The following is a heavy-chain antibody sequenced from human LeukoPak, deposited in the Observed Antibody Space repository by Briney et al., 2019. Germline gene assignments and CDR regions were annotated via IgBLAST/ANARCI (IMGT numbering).Heavy chain of an antibody. Sequence: SETLSLTCTVSGGSISSGGYYWSWIRQHPGKGLEWIGYIYYSGSTYYNPPLKSRVTISVDTSKNQFSPKLSSVTAADTAVYYCAREAVPAALDYWGQGTLVTVSS. V-gene: IGHV4-31*03. CDR2: IYYSGST. J-gene: IGHJ4*02. CDR3: AREAVPAALDY. CDR1: GGSISSGGYY. D-gene: IGHD2-2*01.